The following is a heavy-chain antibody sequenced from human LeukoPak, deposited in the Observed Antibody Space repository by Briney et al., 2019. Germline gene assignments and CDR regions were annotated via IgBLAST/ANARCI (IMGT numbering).Heavy chain of an antibody. CDR1: GFTFSSYW. CDR2: IKQDGSEE. J-gene: IGHJ4*02. D-gene: IGHD5-18*01. V-gene: IGHV3-7*01. Sequence: GGSLRLSCAASGFTFSSYWVSWVRQAPGKGLEWVDNIKQDGSEEYYVDSVKGRFTISRDNAKNSLYLQMNSLRAEDTAVYYCARDGYSWLSNDNWGQGTLVTVSS. CDR3: ARDGYSWLSNDN.